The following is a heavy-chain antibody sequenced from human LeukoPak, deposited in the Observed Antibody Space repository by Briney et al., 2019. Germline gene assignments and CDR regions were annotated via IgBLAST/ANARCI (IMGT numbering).Heavy chain of an antibody. J-gene: IGHJ4*02. D-gene: IGHD6-13*01. CDR1: GFTFSSYA. CDR3: AKDEARPGAAAGTTFDY. V-gene: IGHV3-23*01. CDR2: ISGSGGST. Sequence: GGSLRLSCAASGFTFSSYAMSWVRQAPGKGLEWVSAISGSGGSTYYADSVKGRFTSSRDNSKNTLYLQMNSLRAEDTAVYYCAKDEARPGAAAGTTFDYWGQGTLVTVSS.